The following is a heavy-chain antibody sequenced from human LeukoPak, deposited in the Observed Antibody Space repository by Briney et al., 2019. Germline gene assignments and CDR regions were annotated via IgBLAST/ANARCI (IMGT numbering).Heavy chain of an antibody. V-gene: IGHV3-20*04. CDR3: ARGRYPIVVVPAAIAYYMDV. CDR1: GFTFDDYG. J-gene: IGHJ6*03. Sequence: PGGSLRLSCAASGFTFDDYGMSWVRQAPGKRLEWVSGINWNGGSTGYADSVKGRFTISRDNAKNSLYLQMNSLRAEDTALYYCARGRYPIVVVPAAIAYYMDVWGKGTTVTVSS. D-gene: IGHD2-2*01. CDR2: INWNGGST.